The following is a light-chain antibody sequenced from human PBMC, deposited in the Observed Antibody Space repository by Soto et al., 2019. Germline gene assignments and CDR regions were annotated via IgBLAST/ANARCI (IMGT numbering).Light chain of an antibody. CDR1: SSDVGGYNY. CDR3: SSYTSSSTPVV. CDR2: DVS. Sequence: QSVLNQPASVSGSPGQSITISCTGTSSDVGGYNYVSWYQQHPGKPPKLMIYDVSNRPSGVSNRFSGSKSGNTASLTISGLQAEDEADYYFSSYTSSSTPVVFGGGTKLTVL. V-gene: IGLV2-14*01. J-gene: IGLJ2*01.